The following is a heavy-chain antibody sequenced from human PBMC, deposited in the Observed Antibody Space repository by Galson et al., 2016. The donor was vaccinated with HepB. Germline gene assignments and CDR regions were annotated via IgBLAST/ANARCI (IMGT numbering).Heavy chain of an antibody. CDR2: IIPLFGTT. J-gene: IGHJ4*02. V-gene: IGHV1-69*13. CDR1: ADTINNPG. D-gene: IGHD3-9*01. CDR3: AWGRAGYHPDH. Sequence: SVKVSCKASADTINNPGISWVRQAPGQGLEWMGGIIPLFGTTKYSQKFQGRVTITADASRTTAYMELSSLTSDDAAMYYCAWGRAGYHPDHWGRGTLVSVSS.